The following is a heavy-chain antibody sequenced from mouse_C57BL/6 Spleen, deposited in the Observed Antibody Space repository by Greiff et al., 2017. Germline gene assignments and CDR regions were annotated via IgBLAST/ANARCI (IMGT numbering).Heavy chain of an antibody. J-gene: IGHJ2*01. CDR3: ARPAYYSNYLDY. CDR1: GFTFSDYG. D-gene: IGHD2-5*01. CDR2: ISSGSSTI. V-gene: IGHV5-17*01. Sequence: EVMLVESGGGLVKPGGSLKLSCAASGFTFSDYGMHWVRQAPEKGLEWVAYISSGSSTIYYADTVKGRFTISRDNAKNTLFLQMTSLRSEDTAMXYCARPAYYSNYLDYWGQGTTLTVSS.